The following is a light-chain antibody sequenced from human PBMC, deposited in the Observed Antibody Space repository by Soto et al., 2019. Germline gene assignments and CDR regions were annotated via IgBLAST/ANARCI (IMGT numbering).Light chain of an antibody. Sequence: QSALTQPASVSGSPGQSITISCTGTSSDVWSYHLVSWYQHHPGKAPKLMIYEGSKRPSGVSNRCSGSKSGNTASLTISGLQAEDEADYYCCSYAVSSTFVFGTGTKLTVL. J-gene: IGLJ1*01. CDR3: CSYAVSSTFV. CDR1: SSDVWSYHL. V-gene: IGLV2-23*01. CDR2: EGS.